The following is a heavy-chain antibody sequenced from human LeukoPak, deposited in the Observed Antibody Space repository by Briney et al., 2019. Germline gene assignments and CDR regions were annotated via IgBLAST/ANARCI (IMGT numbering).Heavy chain of an antibody. CDR3: ARENYNEDSGWDHAFDI. V-gene: IGHV4-59*01. J-gene: IGHJ3*02. CDR2: IHYSGST. CDR1: GGSINSYY. Sequence: PSETLSLTCTVSGGSINSYYWSWIRQPPGKGLEWIGNIHYSGSTDYNPTLESRLTISVDTSRNQFSLKLDSVTAADTAVYYCARENYNEDSGWDHAFDIWGQGTMVTVSS. D-gene: IGHD5-12*01.